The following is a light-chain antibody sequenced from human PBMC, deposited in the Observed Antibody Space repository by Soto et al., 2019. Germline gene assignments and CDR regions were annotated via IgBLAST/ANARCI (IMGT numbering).Light chain of an antibody. CDR1: SDDVGGYNY. J-gene: IGLJ2*01. V-gene: IGLV2-14*01. CDR2: EVN. CDR3: SSYRNGNTLVV. Sequence: QSVLTQPASVSGSPGQSITISCTGTSDDVGGYNYVSWYQQHPGKAPKLMIFEVNNRPSGVSNRFSGSRSGNTASLTISGLQAEDEADYYCSSYRNGNTLVVFGGGTKVT.